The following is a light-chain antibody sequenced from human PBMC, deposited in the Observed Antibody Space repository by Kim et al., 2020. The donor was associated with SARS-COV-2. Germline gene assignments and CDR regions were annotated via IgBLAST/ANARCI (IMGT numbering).Light chain of an antibody. CDR2: GAS. CDR1: QSVTSN. Sequence: VSPGERATLSCRASQSVTSNLAWYQQRPGQAPRLLLYGASIRATGIPDRFSGSGSGTEFTLTISSLQPEDFALYYCQQYNRWPPYIFGQGTKLEIK. CDR3: QQYNRWPPYI. V-gene: IGKV3-15*01. J-gene: IGKJ2*01.